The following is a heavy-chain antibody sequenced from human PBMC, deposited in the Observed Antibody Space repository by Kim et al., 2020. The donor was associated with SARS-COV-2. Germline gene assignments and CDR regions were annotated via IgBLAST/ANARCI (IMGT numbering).Heavy chain of an antibody. CDR1: GGSFSGYY. Sequence: SETLSLTCAVYGGSFSGYYWSWIRQPPGKGLEWIGEINHSGSTNYNPSLKSRVTISVDTSKNQFSLKLSSVTAADTAVYYCARGHQGGTYGSGSYYLLYYYYYGMDVWGQGTTVTVSS. D-gene: IGHD3-10*01. J-gene: IGHJ6*02. CDR3: ARGHQGGTYGSGSYYLLYYYYYGMDV. CDR2: INHSGST. V-gene: IGHV4-34*01.